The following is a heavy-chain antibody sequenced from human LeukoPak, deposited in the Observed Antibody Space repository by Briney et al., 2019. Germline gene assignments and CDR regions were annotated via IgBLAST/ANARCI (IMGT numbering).Heavy chain of an antibody. J-gene: IGHJ4*02. V-gene: IGHV4-38-2*02. CDR2: IYHSGST. CDR3: ARLVSGSYYFDY. CDR1: GYSISSGYY. Sequence: SETLSLTCTVSGYSISSGYYRGWIRQPPGKGLEWIGSIYHSGSTYYNPSLKSRVTISVDTSKNRFSLKLSSVTAADTAVYYCARLVSGSYYFDYWGQGTLVTVSS. D-gene: IGHD1-26*01.